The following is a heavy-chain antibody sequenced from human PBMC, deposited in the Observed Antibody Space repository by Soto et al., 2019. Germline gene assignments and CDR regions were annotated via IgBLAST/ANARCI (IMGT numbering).Heavy chain of an antibody. CDR1: GFTFSSYA. CDR3: ARDGRYGDNKEDLPRDNYIFDWYFDL. V-gene: IGHV3-30-3*01. D-gene: IGHD4-17*01. CDR2: ISYDGSNK. Sequence: QVQLVESGGGVVQPGRSPRLSCAASGFTFSSYAMHWVRQAPGKGLEWVAVISYDGSNKYCADSVKGRFTISRDNSKNTLYLQMNSLRAEDTAVYYCARDGRYGDNKEDLPRDNYIFDWYFDLWGRGTLVTVSS. J-gene: IGHJ2*01.